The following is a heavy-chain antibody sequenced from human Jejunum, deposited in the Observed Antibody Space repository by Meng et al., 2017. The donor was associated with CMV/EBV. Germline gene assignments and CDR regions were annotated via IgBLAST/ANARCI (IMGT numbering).Heavy chain of an antibody. CDR1: GFIFTNDG. J-gene: IGHJ4*02. CDR3: ARIGYTSSSEDF. Sequence: ALGFIFTNDGMTWVRQAPGKGLEWVANINQDGRVKYYGDSVKGRFTASRDNAKNLLYLEMNSLRAEDTAVYYCARIGYTSSSEDFWGQGTLVTVSS. V-gene: IGHV3-7*01. CDR2: INQDGRVK. D-gene: IGHD6-6*01.